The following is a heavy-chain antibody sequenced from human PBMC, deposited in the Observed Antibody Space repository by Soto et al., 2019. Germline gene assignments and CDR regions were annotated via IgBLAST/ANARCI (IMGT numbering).Heavy chain of an antibody. CDR1: GGTFSSYA. CDR2: IIPIFGTA. J-gene: IGHJ6*02. D-gene: IGHD1-1*01. CDR3: ASGSPPNDYDYYYGMDV. V-gene: IGHV1-69*01. Sequence: QVQLVQSGAEVKKPGSSVNVSCKASGGTFSSYAISWVRQAPGQGLEWMGGIIPIFGTANYALKFQGRVTITADESKSTAYMELSSLRSEDTAVYYGASGSPPNDYDYYYGMDVWGQGTTVTVSS.